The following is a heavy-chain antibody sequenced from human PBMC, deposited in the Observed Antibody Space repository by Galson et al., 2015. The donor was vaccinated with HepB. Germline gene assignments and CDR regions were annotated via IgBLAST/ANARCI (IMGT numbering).Heavy chain of an antibody. J-gene: IGHJ4*02. Sequence: SLRLSCAASGFTFSSYAMHWVRQAPGKGLEWVAVISYDGSNKYYADSVKGRFTISRDNSKNTLYLQMNSLRAEDTAVYYCAREGSRIAAAGPPSDYWGQGTLVTVSS. D-gene: IGHD6-13*01. CDR2: ISYDGSNK. CDR3: AREGSRIAAAGPPSDY. CDR1: GFTFSSYA. V-gene: IGHV3-30*04.